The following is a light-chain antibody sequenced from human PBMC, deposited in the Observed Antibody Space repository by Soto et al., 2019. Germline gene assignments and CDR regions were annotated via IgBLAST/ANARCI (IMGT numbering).Light chain of an antibody. CDR3: QKFSAVPT. CDR1: QAIYNY. CDR2: AAS. Sequence: DIQMTQSPSSLSASVGDRVTITCRASQAIYNYLAWYQQKPGKVPTLLISAASTLQSGVPSRFSGSGSGTDCTLNISSLQPDDGATYYCQKFSAVPTFGGVTKVEI. V-gene: IGKV1-27*01. J-gene: IGKJ4*01.